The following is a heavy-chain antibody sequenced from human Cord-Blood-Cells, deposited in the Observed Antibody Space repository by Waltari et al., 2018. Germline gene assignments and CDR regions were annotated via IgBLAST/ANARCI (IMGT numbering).Heavy chain of an antibody. J-gene: IGHJ6*02. V-gene: IGHV1-69*01. CDR1: GGTFSSYA. CDR3: ARSAGFGELLYYYYYGMDV. D-gene: IGHD3-10*01. Sequence: QVQLVQSGAEVKKPGSSVKVSCKASGGTFSSYAISWVRQAPGQGFEWMGGIIPICGTANYAQKFQGRVTIAADESTSTAYMELSSLRSEDTAVYYCARSAGFGELLYYYYYGMDVWGQGTTVTVSS. CDR2: IIPICGTA.